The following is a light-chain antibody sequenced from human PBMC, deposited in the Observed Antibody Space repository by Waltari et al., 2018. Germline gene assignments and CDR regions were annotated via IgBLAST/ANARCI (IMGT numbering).Light chain of an antibody. J-gene: IGKJ2*01. CDR2: IVS. CDR1: QRIRSN. V-gene: IGKV3-15*01. Sequence: EIVMTQSPATLSVSPGEGATLSCRASQRIRSNLAWYQQKPGQAPRLLIYIVSTRATGIPARFSGSGSGTEFTLTISSLQSEDVALYYCQQYDTWPYTFGQGTKLEIK. CDR3: QQYDTWPYT.